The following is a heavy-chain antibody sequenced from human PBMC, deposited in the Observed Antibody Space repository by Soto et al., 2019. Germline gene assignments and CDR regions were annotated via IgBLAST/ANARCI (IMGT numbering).Heavy chain of an antibody. D-gene: IGHD1-1*01. Sequence: QVQLAESGGGVVQPGRSLRLSCAATGFTFSNYGMHWVRQAPGKGLEWVAVILKDGSDQKYADSMKGRFTISRDNSENALYLHMNGLRAEGPVVYYCARDHAYPDNAFGYWCQRTLVTVS. CDR1: GFTFSNYG. CDR2: ILKDGSDQ. J-gene: IGHJ4*02. V-gene: IGHV3-33*01. CDR3: ARDHAYPDNAFGY.